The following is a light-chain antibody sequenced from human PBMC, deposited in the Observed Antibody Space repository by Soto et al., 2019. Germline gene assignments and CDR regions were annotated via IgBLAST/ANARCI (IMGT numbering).Light chain of an antibody. CDR1: QGIVDT. V-gene: IGKV3-15*01. CDR3: QQYNTWPPIT. CDR2: DTS. J-gene: IGKJ5*01. Sequence: EVVMTQSPATLSVSPGEGVTLSCRASQGIVDTLAWSQHKPGQTPRLLIYDTSTRATGVPARFSGSGSGTEFTLTISSLQSEDFAVYYCQQYNTWPPITFGQGTRLEIK.